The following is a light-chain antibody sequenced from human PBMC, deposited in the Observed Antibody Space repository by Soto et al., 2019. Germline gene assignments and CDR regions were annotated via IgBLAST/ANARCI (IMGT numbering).Light chain of an antibody. CDR1: QSVSNN. V-gene: IGKV3-15*01. CDR2: GAS. J-gene: IGKJ1*01. Sequence: EIVMTQSPATLSVSPGERATLSCRASQSVSNNLAWYQKKPGQAPRLLIYGASTRATGIPARFSGGGSGTAFTLTIISLQSEDFAVDYCQQYNTWWTFGQGTRGEIK. CDR3: QQYNTWWT.